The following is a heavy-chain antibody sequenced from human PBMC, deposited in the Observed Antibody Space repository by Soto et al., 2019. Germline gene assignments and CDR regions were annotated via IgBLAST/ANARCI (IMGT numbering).Heavy chain of an antibody. V-gene: IGHV4-39*01. CDR3: ARQQGRWLWSFDI. CDR2: VYYSGST. CDR1: GDSINSGSYY. D-gene: IGHD6-19*01. J-gene: IGHJ3*02. Sequence: QLQLQESGPGLVKPSETLSLNCTVSGDSINSGSYYWGWLRQPPGKGLEWIGTVYYSGSTYYNPSLKSRVAISVDTSKNHFSLNLNSVTAADTAVYFCARQQGRWLWSFDIWGQGTMVTVSS.